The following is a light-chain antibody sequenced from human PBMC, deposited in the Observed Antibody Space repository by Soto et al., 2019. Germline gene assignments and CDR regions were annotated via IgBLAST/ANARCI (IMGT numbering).Light chain of an antibody. Sequence: QSVLSQPPSASGTPGQRVTISCSGSSSNIGSNTVSWYQQFPGTAPKLLIYFNIQRPSGVPDRFSGSKSGTSASLATSGLQSEDEADYYCAAWDDSLNGYVFGTGTKVTVL. V-gene: IGLV1-44*01. CDR1: SSNIGSNT. CDR3: AAWDDSLNGYV. J-gene: IGLJ1*01. CDR2: FNI.